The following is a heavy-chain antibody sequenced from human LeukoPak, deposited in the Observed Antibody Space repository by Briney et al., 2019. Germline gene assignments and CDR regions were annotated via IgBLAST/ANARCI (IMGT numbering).Heavy chain of an antibody. D-gene: IGHD6-19*01. Sequence: GESLKISCKGSGYSFTSYWIGWVRQMPGKGLEGMGIIYPGDSDTRYSPPFQGQVTISADKSISTAYLQWSSLKASDTAMYYCARSLYGSGWYPDYWGQGTLVTVSS. V-gene: IGHV5-51*01. CDR1: GYSFTSYW. J-gene: IGHJ4*02. CDR3: ARSLYGSGWYPDY. CDR2: IYPGDSDT.